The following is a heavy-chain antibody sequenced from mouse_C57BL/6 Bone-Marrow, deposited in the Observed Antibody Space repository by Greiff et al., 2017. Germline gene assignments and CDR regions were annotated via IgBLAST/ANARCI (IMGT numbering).Heavy chain of an antibody. Sequence: QVQLKESGAELVRPGTSVKVSCKASGYAFTNYLIEWVKQRPGHGLEWIGVINPGSGGTNYNEKFKGKATLTADKSSSTAYMQLSSLTSEDSAVYFCARGSFAYWGQGTLVTVSA. V-gene: IGHV1-54*01. CDR3: ARGSFAY. CDR1: GYAFTNYL. CDR2: INPGSGGT. J-gene: IGHJ3*01.